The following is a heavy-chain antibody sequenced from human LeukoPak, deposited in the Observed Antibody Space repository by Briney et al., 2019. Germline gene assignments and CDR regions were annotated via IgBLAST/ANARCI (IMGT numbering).Heavy chain of an antibody. Sequence: GGSLRLSCAASGFTVSSNYMSWVRQAPGKGLEWVSVLYSGGSTYYADSVKGRFTISRDNSKNTLYLQMNSLRAEDTAVYYCARDFTGDTCGGVIARDYWGQGTLVTVSS. CDR1: GFTVSSNY. J-gene: IGHJ4*02. V-gene: IGHV3-53*01. CDR3: ARDFTGDTCGGVIARDY. CDR2: LYSGGST. D-gene: IGHD3-16*02.